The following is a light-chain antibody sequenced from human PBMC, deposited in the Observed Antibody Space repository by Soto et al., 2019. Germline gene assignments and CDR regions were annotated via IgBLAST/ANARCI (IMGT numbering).Light chain of an antibody. CDR1: QTVRNNY. V-gene: IGKV3-20*01. Sequence: EIELTQSPGTLSLSPGERVTLSCRASQTVRNNYLAWYQQKPGQAPRFLIYDASSRATGIPARFSGSGSGTDFTLTISRLEPEDFAVYYCQQYGRSPTTFGQRAKVDIK. CDR3: QQYGRSPTT. J-gene: IGKJ1*01. CDR2: DAS.